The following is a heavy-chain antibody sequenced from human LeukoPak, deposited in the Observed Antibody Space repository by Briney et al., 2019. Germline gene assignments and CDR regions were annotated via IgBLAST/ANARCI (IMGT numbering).Heavy chain of an antibody. CDR1: GFTFRNYG. V-gene: IGHV3-33*06. J-gene: IGHJ4*02. CDR2: IWHDESNK. Sequence: GRSLRLSCAASGFTFRNYGMHWVRQTPGKGLEWVAVIWHDESNKNYADSVKGRFTISRDNSKNTLYLQMNSLRAEDTAVYYCAKGLSAGMIDYWGQGALVTVSS. CDR3: AKGLSAGMIDY. D-gene: IGHD6-19*01.